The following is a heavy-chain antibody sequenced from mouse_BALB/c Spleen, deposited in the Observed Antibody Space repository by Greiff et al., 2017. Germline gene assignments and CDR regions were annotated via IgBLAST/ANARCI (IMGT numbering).Heavy chain of an antibody. CDR2: ISSGSSTI. CDR1: GFTFSSFG. J-gene: IGHJ2*01. CDR3: AREGYDYYFDY. D-gene: IGHD2-4*01. V-gene: IGHV5-17*02. Sequence: EVKLVESGGGLVQPGGSRKLSCAASGFTFSSFGMHWVRQAPEKGLEWVAYISSGSSTIYYADTVKGRFTISRDNPKNTLFLQMTSLRSEDTAMYYCAREGYDYYFDYWGQGTTLTVSS.